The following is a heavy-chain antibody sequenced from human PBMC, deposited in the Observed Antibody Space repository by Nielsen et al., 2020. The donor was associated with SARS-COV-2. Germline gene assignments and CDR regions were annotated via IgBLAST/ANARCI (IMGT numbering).Heavy chain of an antibody. V-gene: IGHV3-48*01. CDR1: GFTFSSYS. CDR2: ISSSSSTI. J-gene: IGHJ4*02. Sequence: GESLKISCAASGFTFSSYSMNWVRQAPGKGLEWVSYISSSSSTIYYADSVKGRFTISRDNAKNSLYLQMNSLRAEDTAVYYCARKGPYDILTGTEPGFVYWGQGTLVTVSS. D-gene: IGHD3-9*01. CDR3: ARKGPYDILTGTEPGFVY.